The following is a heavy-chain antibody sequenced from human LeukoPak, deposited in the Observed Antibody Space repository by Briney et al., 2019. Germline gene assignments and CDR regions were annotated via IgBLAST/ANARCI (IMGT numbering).Heavy chain of an antibody. CDR3: ARAAYCSGGSCYLGYYYYYGMDV. CDR1: VGSISGYY. CDR2: ISYTGST. J-gene: IGHJ6*02. D-gene: IGHD2-15*01. V-gene: IGHV4-59*01. Sequence: KPSETLSLTCTVSVGSISGYYWSWIRQPPGKGLEWDGYISYTGSTHYNPSLTSRVTISVDTSKNQFSLKLSSVTAADTAVYYCARAAYCSGGSCYLGYYYYYGMDVWGQGTTVTVSS.